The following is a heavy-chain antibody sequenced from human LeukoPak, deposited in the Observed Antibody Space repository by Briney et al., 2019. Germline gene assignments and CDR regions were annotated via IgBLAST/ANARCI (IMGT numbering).Heavy chain of an antibody. V-gene: IGHV3-13*01. Sequence: GGSLRLSCAASGFTFSSYDMHWVRQATGKGLEWVSAIGTAGDTYYPGSVKGRFTISRENAKNSLYLQMNSLRAGDTAVYYCARDRIAAASDWYFDLWGRGTLVTVSS. J-gene: IGHJ2*01. CDR3: ARDRIAAASDWYFDL. CDR1: GFTFSSYD. D-gene: IGHD6-13*01. CDR2: IGTAGDT.